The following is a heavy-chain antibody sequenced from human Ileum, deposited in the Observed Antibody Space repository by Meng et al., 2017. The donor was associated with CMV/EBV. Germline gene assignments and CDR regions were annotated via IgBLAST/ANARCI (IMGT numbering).Heavy chain of an antibody. D-gene: IGHD1-1*01. CDR1: GGTFSSYT. Sequence: SVKVSCKASGGTFSSYTISWVRQAPGQGLEWMGRIIPILGIANYAQKFQGRVTITADKSTSTAYMELNSLRYDDTAVYYCARVAKYGTGNRCHDYWGQGTLVTVSS. J-gene: IGHJ4*02. CDR3: ARVAKYGTGNRCHDY. V-gene: IGHV1-69*02. CDR2: IIPILGIA.